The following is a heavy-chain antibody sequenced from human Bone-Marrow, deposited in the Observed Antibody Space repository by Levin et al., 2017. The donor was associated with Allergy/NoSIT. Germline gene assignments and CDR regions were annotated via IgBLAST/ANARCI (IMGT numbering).Heavy chain of an antibody. CDR3: ARDRVIVVVPAAIGYYGMDG. J-gene: IGHJ6*02. V-gene: IGHV4-34*01. D-gene: IGHD2-2*02. Sequence: SQTLSLTCAVYGGSFSGYYWSWIRQPPGKGLEWIGEINHSGSTNYNPSLKSRVTISVDTSKNQFSLKLRSVTAADTAMYYCARDRVIVVVPAAIGYYGMDGWGQGTTVTVSS. CDR1: GGSFSGYY. CDR2: INHSGST.